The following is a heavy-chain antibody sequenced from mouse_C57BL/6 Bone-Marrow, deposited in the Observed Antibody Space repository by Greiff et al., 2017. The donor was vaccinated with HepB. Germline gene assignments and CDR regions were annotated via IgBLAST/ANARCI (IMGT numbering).Heavy chain of an antibody. V-gene: IGHV3-6*01. Sequence: EVKLMESGPGLVKPSQSLSLTCSVTGYSITSGYYWNWIRQFPGNKLEWMGYISYDGSNNYNPSLKNRISITRDTSKNQFFLKLNSVTTEDTATYYCARGCYYAMDYWGQGTSVTVSS. J-gene: IGHJ4*01. CDR1: GYSITSGYY. CDR3: ARGCYYAMDY. CDR2: ISYDGSN.